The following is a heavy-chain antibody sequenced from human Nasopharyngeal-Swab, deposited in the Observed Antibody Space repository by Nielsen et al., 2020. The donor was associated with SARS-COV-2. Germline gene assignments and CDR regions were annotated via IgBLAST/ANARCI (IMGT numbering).Heavy chain of an antibody. CDR2: IYSGGST. V-gene: IGHV3-53*01. J-gene: IGHJ3*02. Sequence: PGKGLEWVSVIYSGGSTYYADSVKGRFTISRDNSKNTLYLQMNSLRAEDTAVYYCARDQSNVDAFDIWGQGTMVTVSS. CDR3: ARDQSNVDAFDI.